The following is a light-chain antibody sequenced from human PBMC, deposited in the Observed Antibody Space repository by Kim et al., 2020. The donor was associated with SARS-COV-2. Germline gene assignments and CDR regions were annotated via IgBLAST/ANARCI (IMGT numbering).Light chain of an antibody. CDR2: GKN. J-gene: IGLJ2*01. V-gene: IGLV3-19*01. CDR1: SLGSYY. Sequence: VALGQTGRIQCQGDSLGSYYATWYLQKPGQAPILVIYGKNNRPSGIPDRFSGSSSGNTASFTTTGTQAGDEADYYCNSRDSNDNVVFGGGTQLTVL. CDR3: NSRDSNDNVV.